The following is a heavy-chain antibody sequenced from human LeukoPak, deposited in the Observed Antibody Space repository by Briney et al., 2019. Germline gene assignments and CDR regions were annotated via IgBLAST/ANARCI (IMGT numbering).Heavy chain of an antibody. D-gene: IGHD3-9*01. CDR1: GFIFRNFA. Sequence: GGSLRLSCAASGFIFRNFAMSWVRQAPGKGLEWVSAITGSGDTTYYADSVKGRFTISRDNSKNTLYVEMNTLRAEDTAVYYCAKWGDYDILTGYYVSDFWGQGTLVTVSS. J-gene: IGHJ4*02. CDR3: AKWGDYDILTGYYVSDF. V-gene: IGHV3-23*01. CDR2: ITGSGDTT.